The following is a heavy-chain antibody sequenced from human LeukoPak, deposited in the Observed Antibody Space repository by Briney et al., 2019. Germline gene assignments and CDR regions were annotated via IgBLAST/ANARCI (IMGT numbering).Heavy chain of an antibody. CDR3: ATSPEVYGGPQNFDY. CDR2: IIPIFGTA. J-gene: IGHJ4*02. D-gene: IGHD4-23*01. Sequence: SVKVSCKASGGTFSSYAISWVRQAPGQGLEWMGGIIPIFGTANYAQKFQGRVTITTDESTSTAYMELSSLRSEDTAVYYCATSPEVYGGPQNFDYWGQGTLVTVS. V-gene: IGHV1-69*05. CDR1: GGTFSSYA.